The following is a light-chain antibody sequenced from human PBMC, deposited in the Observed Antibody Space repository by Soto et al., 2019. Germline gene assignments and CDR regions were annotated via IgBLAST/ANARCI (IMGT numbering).Light chain of an antibody. CDR2: EDN. V-gene: IGLV6-57*04. Sequence: NFMLTQPHSVSESPGKTVTISCTRSSGGIASNYVQWYQQRPGSAPTTMIYEDNQRPSGVPGRFSGSNDSSSNSASLTISGLNTEDEADYYCQSYDSSNFVVFGGGTQLTVL. CDR1: SGGIASNY. CDR3: QSYDSSNFVV. J-gene: IGLJ7*01.